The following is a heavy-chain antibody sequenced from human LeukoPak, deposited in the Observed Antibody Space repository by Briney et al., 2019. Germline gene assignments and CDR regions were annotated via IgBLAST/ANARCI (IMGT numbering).Heavy chain of an antibody. D-gene: IGHD3-10*01. V-gene: IGHV3-23*01. J-gene: IGHJ6*03. CDR2: ISGSGGST. Sequence: SGGSLRLSCAASGFTFSSYAMSWVRQAPGKGLEWVSAISGSGGSTYYADSVKGRFTISRDKSKNTLYLQMNSLRAEDTAVYYCAKEEWGFGEFPLFMDVWGKGTTVTISS. CDR3: AKEEWGFGEFPLFMDV. CDR1: GFTFSSYA.